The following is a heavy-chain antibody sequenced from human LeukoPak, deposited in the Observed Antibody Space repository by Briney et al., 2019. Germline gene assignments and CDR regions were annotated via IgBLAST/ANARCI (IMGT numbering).Heavy chain of an antibody. D-gene: IGHD4-17*01. Sequence: SLRLSCAASGFTFDVYTIQSGRQTPGESLGSVLGISWNVGSIGYADSVKGRFTIYRDNAKNSLYLQMNSRRAEAMACYYCAKSMLTVNISFAYGGEGSLVTASS. CDR3: AKSMLTVNISFAY. CDR1: GFTFDVYT. CDR2: ISWNVGSI. J-gene: IGHJ1*01. V-gene: IGHV3-9*03.